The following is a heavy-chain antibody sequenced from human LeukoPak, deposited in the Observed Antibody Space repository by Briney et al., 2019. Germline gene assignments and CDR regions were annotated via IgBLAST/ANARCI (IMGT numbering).Heavy chain of an antibody. J-gene: IGHJ4*02. CDR1: GFTFSGYG. CDR3: ARGEVVTVSPLDF. V-gene: IGHV3-30*04. CDR2: ISDDGSNK. D-gene: IGHD2-21*02. Sequence: GGSLRLSCAASGFTFSGYGMHWVRLAPGVGLQWIAFISDDGSNKDYAVSVKGRFTITRDNSKNTLFLEMRSLRTEDTAVYYCARGEVVTVSPLDFWGQGTLVTVSS.